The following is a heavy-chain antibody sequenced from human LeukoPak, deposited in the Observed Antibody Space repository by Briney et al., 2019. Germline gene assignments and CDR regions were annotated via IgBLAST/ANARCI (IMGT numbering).Heavy chain of an antibody. V-gene: IGHV3-48*03. Sequence: GGSLRLSCAASGLTFSNYEMNWVRQAPGKGLGWLSYISSSSNMIFYAESVKGRFTISRDNAKNSLYLQMNSLGAEDTAIYYCATASGGWYRYYFDSWGQGILVTVSS. CDR2: ISSSSNMI. CDR1: GLTFSNYE. J-gene: IGHJ4*02. D-gene: IGHD6-13*01. CDR3: ATASGGWYRYYFDS.